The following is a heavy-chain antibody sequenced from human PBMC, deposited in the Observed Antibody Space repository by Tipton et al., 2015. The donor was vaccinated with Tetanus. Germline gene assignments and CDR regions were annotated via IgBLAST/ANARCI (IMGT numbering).Heavy chain of an antibody. J-gene: IGHJ6*02. CDR2: TYYRSKWSN. CDR3: ARERIEAFYYHGLDV. D-gene: IGHD2-21*01. CDR1: GDRLSSDIAA. Sequence: GLVKPSQTLSVTCVISGDRLSSDIAAWYWIRQSPSRGLEWLGRTYYRSKWSNDYAVSVKSRVTITSDTSKNQFSLQLAFVTAADTAIYHCARERIEAFYYHGLDVWGPGTTVTVSS. V-gene: IGHV6-1*01.